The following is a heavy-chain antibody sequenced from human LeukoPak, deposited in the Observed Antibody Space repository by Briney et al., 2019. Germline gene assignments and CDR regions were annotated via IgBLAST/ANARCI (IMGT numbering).Heavy chain of an antibody. V-gene: IGHV1-69*13. J-gene: IGHJ4*02. Sequence: SVKVSCKASGGTFSSYAISWVREAPGQGLEWMGGIIPIFGTANYAQKFQGRVTITADESTSTAYMELSSLRSEDTAVYYCARAPMVRGVITIIDYWGQGTLVTVSS. D-gene: IGHD3-10*01. CDR2: IIPIFGTA. CDR3: ARAPMVRGVITIIDY. CDR1: GGTFSSYA.